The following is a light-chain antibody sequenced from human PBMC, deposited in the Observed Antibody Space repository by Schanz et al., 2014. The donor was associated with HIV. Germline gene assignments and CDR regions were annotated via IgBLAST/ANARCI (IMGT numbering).Light chain of an antibody. Sequence: VLTQSPGSLSFSPGERATLSCRASQTVSSNLAWYQQKPGQAPRLLIYGASTRATGIPARFSGSGSGTEFTLTISSLQSEDFATYYCQQYYSYPRTFGQGTKGAIK. CDR1: QTVSSN. V-gene: IGKV3-15*01. J-gene: IGKJ1*01. CDR2: GAS. CDR3: QQYYSYPRT.